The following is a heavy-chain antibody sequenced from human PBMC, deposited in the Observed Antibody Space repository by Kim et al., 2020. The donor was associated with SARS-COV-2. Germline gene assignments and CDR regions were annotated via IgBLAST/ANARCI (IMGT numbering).Heavy chain of an antibody. CDR1: GFTFSDHY. J-gene: IGHJ6*02. D-gene: IGHD3-16*02. V-gene: IGHV3-72*01. CDR3: ARAINDYVWGSYRHYYYGMDV. Sequence: GGSLRLSCAASGFTFSDHYMDWVRQAPGKGLEWVGRTRNKANSYTTEYAASVKGRFTISRDDSKNSLYLQMNSLKTEDTAVYYCARAINDYVWGSYRHYYYGMDVWGQGTTVTVSS. CDR2: TRNKANSYTT.